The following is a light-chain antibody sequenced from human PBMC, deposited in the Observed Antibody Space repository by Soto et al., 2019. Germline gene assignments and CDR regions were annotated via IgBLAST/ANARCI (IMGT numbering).Light chain of an antibody. CDR3: QSYDSSLGGSV. Sequence: QAVVTQPSSVSGAPGQRVTISCTGSSSNIGARYDVHWYQQLPGTAPKLLIYGDNNRPSGVPDRFSGSKSGTSASLGITGLQAEDEADYSCQSYDSSLGGSVFGSGTKLTVL. CDR2: GDN. J-gene: IGLJ1*01. V-gene: IGLV1-40*01. CDR1: SSNIGARYD.